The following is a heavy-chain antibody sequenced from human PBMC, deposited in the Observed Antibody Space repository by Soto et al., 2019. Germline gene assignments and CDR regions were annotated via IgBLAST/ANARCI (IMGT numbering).Heavy chain of an antibody. CDR1: GFTFRNYA. Sequence: EVQLLESGGGLVQPGGSLRLSCAASGFTFRNYAMSWARQAPGKGLEWVSAISGSGGTTHYADSVKGRFTISRDNSKNTLYLQMNRLRVEDTAVYYCAKARSSTSCYAFDYWGQGSLVTVSS. V-gene: IGHV3-23*01. J-gene: IGHJ4*02. D-gene: IGHD2-2*01. CDR3: AKARSSTSCYAFDY. CDR2: ISGSGGTT.